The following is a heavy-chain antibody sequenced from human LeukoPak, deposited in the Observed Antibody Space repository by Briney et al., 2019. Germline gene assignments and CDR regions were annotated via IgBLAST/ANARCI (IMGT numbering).Heavy chain of an antibody. V-gene: IGHV3-30*02. Sequence: GGSLRLSCAASGFTFSSYGMHWVRQAPGKGLEWVAFIRYDGSNKYYADSVKGRFTISRDNSKNTLYLQMNSLRAEDTAVYYCAKDQYSGSYYFDYWGQGTLVTVSS. CDR1: GFTFSSYG. CDR3: AKDQYSGSYYFDY. CDR2: IRYDGSNK. J-gene: IGHJ4*02. D-gene: IGHD6-6*01.